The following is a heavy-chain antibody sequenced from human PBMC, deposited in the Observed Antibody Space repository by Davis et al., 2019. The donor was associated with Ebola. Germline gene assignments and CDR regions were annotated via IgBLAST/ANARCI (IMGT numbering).Heavy chain of an antibody. D-gene: IGHD4-17*01. CDR2: INTNTRNP. CDR3: ARWGYGDSFDY. J-gene: IGHJ4*02. CDR1: GYSFTNFG. Sequence: AASVKVSCKASGYSFTNFGMNWVRQAPGQGLEWMGWINTNTRNPRYAQGLTGRFVFSLDTSVSTAYLQISNLEAEDTAVYYCARWGYGDSFDYWGQGTLVTVSS. V-gene: IGHV7-4-1*02.